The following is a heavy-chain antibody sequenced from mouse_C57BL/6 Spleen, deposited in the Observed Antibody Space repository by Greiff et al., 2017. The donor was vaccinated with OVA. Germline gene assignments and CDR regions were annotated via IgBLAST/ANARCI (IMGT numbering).Heavy chain of an antibody. CDR1: GYTFTSYW. D-gene: IGHD4-1*01. Sequence: QVQLKQPGAELVKPGASVKLSCKASGYTFTSYWMHWLKQRPGQGLEWIGMIHPNSGSTNYNEKFKSKATLTVDKSSSTAYMQLSSLTSEDSAVYYCARSGTLGTWFAYWGQGTLVTVSA. J-gene: IGHJ3*01. V-gene: IGHV1-64*01. CDR2: IHPNSGST. CDR3: ARSGTLGTWFAY.